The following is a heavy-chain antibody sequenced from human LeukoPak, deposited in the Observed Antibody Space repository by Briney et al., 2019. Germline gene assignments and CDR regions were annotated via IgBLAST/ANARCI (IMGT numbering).Heavy chain of an antibody. Sequence: PSETLSLTCAVYGGSFSGYYWSWIRQPPGKGLEWIGEINHSGSTNYNPSLKSRVTISVDTSKNQFSLKLSSVTAADTAVYYCARGQIPYYDFWSGYYTRPRVGWFDPWGQGTLVTVSS. CDR1: GGSFSGYY. V-gene: IGHV4-34*01. CDR3: ARGQIPYYDFWSGYYTRPRVGWFDP. CDR2: INHSGST. J-gene: IGHJ5*02. D-gene: IGHD3-3*01.